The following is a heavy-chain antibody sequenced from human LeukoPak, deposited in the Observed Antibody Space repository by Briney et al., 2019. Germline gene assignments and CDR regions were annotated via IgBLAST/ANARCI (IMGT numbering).Heavy chain of an antibody. D-gene: IGHD2-2*01. Sequence: SVKVSCKASGGTFSSYAISWVRQAPGQGLEWMGRIIPIFGIANYAQKFQGRVTITADKSASTAYMELSSLRSEDTAVYYCARGYCSSTSCYYWFDPWGQGTLVTVSS. J-gene: IGHJ5*02. CDR2: IIPIFGIA. V-gene: IGHV1-69*04. CDR1: GGTFSSYA. CDR3: ARGYCSSTSCYYWFDP.